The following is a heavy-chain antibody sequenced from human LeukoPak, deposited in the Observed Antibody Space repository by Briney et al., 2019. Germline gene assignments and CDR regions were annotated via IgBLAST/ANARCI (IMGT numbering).Heavy chain of an antibody. CDR1: GFTFSSYA. D-gene: IGHD3-16*01. Sequence: GGSLRLSCAASGFTFSSYAMHWVRQAPGKGLEWVAVISYDGSNKYYADSVKGRFTISRDNSKNTLYLQMNSLRAEDTAVYYCAREITTGVYFDYWGQGTLATVSS. J-gene: IGHJ4*02. CDR3: AREITTGVYFDY. V-gene: IGHV3-30-3*01. CDR2: ISYDGSNK.